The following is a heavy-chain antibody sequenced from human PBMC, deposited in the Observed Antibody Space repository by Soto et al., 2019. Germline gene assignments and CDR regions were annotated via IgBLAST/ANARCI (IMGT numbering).Heavy chain of an antibody. Sequence: QVQLQESGPGLVKPSETLSLTCTVSGGSISDYYWSWIRQPPGKGLEWIGYIYYRGSTNYNPSLKSGVTISLDTAKNQVSLKLSSVTAADTAVYYCARHRGYSGAGNCGQGTQVTVAS. D-gene: IGHD5-12*01. CDR1: GGSISDYY. CDR2: IYYRGST. V-gene: IGHV4-59*08. J-gene: IGHJ4*02. CDR3: ARHRGYSGAGN.